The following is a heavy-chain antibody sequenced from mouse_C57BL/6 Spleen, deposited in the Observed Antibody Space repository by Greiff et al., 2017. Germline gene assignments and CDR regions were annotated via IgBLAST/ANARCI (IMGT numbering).Heavy chain of an antibody. CDR1: GYAFSSSW. CDR3: ARSYLTGTGLDY. Sequence: QVQLQQSGPELVKPGASVKISCKASGYAFSSSWMNWVKQRPGKGLEWIGRLYPGDGDTNYNGKFKGKATLTADKSSSTAYMQLISLTSEDSAVYFCARSYLTGTGLDYWGQGTTLTVSS. CDR2: LYPGDGDT. J-gene: IGHJ2*01. V-gene: IGHV1-82*01. D-gene: IGHD4-1*01.